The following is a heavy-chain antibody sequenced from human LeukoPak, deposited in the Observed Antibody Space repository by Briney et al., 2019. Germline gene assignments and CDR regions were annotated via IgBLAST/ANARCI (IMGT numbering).Heavy chain of an antibody. J-gene: IGHJ4*02. D-gene: IGHD1-14*01. V-gene: IGHV3-23*01. CDR2: ISGSGGST. CDR3: AKEDHTIATDY. Sequence: GGSLRLSCAASGFSFINYAMSWVRQVPGKELEWVSAISGSGGSTYYADSVKGRFTISRDNSKNTLYLQMNSLRGEDTAVFYCAKEDHTIATDYWGQGTLVTVSS. CDR1: GFSFINYA.